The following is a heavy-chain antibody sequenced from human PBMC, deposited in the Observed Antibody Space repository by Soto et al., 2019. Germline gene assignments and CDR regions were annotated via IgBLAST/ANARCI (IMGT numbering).Heavy chain of an antibody. CDR2: IIPMFGIA. CDR1: GGTFSNYA. D-gene: IGHD2-8*01. CDR3: ARDGIVPTRGAD. J-gene: IGHJ4*02. V-gene: IGHV1-69*13. Sequence: GASVKVSCKASGGTFSNYAISWVRQAPGQGLEWMGGIIPMFGIANSAQKFQGRVTITADESTSTVYMELSSLRSEDTAMYYCARDGIVPTRGADWGLGTLVTVSS.